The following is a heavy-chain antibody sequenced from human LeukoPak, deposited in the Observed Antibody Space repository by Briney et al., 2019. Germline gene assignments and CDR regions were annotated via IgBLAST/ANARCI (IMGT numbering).Heavy chain of an antibody. CDR1: GGSISSGDYY. Sequence: PSETLSPTCTVSGGSISSGDYYWSWIRQPPGKGLEWIGYIYYSGSTYYNPSLKSRVTISVDTSKNQFSLKLSSVTAADTAVYYCARDGYDFWSGPNWFDPWGQGTLVTVSS. D-gene: IGHD3-3*01. V-gene: IGHV4-30-4*08. CDR3: ARDGYDFWSGPNWFDP. J-gene: IGHJ5*02. CDR2: IYYSGST.